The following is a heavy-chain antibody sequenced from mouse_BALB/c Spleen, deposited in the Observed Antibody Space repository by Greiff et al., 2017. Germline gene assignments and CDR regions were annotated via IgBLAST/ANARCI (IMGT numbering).Heavy chain of an antibody. J-gene: IGHJ2*01. CDR3: TWGTERPFDY. D-gene: IGHD3-3*01. Sequence: EVMLVESGGGLVKPGGSLKLSCAASGFTFSSYTMSWVRQTPEKRLEWVATISSGGSYTYYPDSVKGRFTISRDNAKNTLYLQMSSLKSEDTAMYYCTWGTERPFDYWGQGTTLTVSS. CDR2: ISSGGSYT. V-gene: IGHV5-6-4*01. CDR1: GFTFSSYT.